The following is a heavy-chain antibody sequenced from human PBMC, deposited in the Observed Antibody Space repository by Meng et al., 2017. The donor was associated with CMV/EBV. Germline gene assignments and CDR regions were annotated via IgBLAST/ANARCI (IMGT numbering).Heavy chain of an antibody. CDR3: AREPENPYSGYYYYYGMDV. J-gene: IGHJ6*02. CDR1: GFTFSSYS. V-gene: IGHV3-21*01. D-gene: IGHD2-15*01. Sequence: GESLKISCAASGFTFSSYSMNWVRQAPGKGLEWVSSISSSSYIYYADSVKGRFTISRDNAKNSLYLQMNSLRAEDTAVYYCAREPENPYSGYYYYYGMDVWGQGTTVTVSS. CDR2: ISSSSYI.